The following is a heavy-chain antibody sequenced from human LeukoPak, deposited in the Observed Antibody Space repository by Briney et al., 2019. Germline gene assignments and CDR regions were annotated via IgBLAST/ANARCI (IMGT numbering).Heavy chain of an antibody. CDR3: ARVAADARHPIPYYFDY. CDR1: GGSISSGGYY. D-gene: IGHD2-15*01. Sequence: SQTLSLTCTVSGGSISSGGYYWSWIRQHPGKGLEWIGYIYYSGSTYYNPSLKSRVTISVDTSKNQFSLKLSSVTAADTAVYYCARVAADARHPIPYYFDYWGQGTLVTVSS. V-gene: IGHV4-31*03. J-gene: IGHJ4*02. CDR2: IYYSGST.